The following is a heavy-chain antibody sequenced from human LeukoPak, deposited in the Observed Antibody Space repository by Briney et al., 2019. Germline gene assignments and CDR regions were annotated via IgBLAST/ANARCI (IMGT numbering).Heavy chain of an antibody. Sequence: GGSLRLSCAASGFTFSSYWMSWVRQAPGKGLEWVANIKQDGSEKYYVDSVKGRFTISRDNAKNSLYLQMNSLRAEDTAVYYCADSGSYYKDAFDIWGQGTMVTVSS. J-gene: IGHJ3*02. V-gene: IGHV3-7*01. CDR1: GFTFSSYW. CDR3: ADSGSYYKDAFDI. D-gene: IGHD3-10*01. CDR2: IKQDGSEK.